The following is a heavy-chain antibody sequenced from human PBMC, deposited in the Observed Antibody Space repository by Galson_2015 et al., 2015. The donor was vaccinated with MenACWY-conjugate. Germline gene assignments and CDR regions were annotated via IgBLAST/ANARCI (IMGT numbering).Heavy chain of an antibody. CDR2: ISNTSGFR. Sequence: SLRLSCAASGFTFSDYYMNWVRQAPGKGLEWISYISNTSGFRYDADSVKGQFTISRDDAKNSLYLQMNSLRAEDTAVYYCARDRGGPVAGERGPANYWGQGALVTVSS. CDR1: GFTFSDYY. CDR3: ARDRGGPVAGERGPANY. J-gene: IGHJ4*02. V-gene: IGHV3-11*05. D-gene: IGHD6-19*01.